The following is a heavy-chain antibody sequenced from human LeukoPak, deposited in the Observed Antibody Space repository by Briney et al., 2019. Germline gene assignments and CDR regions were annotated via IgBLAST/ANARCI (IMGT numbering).Heavy chain of an antibody. D-gene: IGHD6-13*01. CDR1: GGSFSGYY. V-gene: IGHV4-34*12. CDR3: ARQASSSWYGRLHNWFDP. J-gene: IGHJ5*02. CDR2: IIHSGST. Sequence: SETLSLTCTVYGGSFSGYYWSWIRQPPGKGLGWIGEIIHSGSTNYNPSLKSRVTTSVDTSKNQFSLKLSSVTAADTAVYYCARQASSSWYGRLHNWFDPWGQGTLVTVSS.